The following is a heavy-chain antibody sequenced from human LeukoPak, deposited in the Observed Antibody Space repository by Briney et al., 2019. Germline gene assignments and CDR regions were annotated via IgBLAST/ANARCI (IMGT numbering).Heavy chain of an antibody. CDR3: ARDSAGKLSYYYGMDV. Sequence: SETLSLTCTVSGASISTYYWSWIRQPPGKGLEWIGNVYYSGTTNYNPSLKSRVTISVDTSKNQFSLKLSSVTAADTAVYYCARDSAGKLSYYYGMDVWGQGTTVTVSS. CDR1: GASISTYY. D-gene: IGHD4-23*01. CDR2: VYYSGTT. J-gene: IGHJ6*02. V-gene: IGHV4-59*12.